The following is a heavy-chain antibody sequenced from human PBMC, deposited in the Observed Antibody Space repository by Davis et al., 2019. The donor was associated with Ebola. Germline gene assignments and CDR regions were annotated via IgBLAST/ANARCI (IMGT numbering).Heavy chain of an antibody. CDR3: TRAPLMGWYNGEYFQH. CDR2: IRSKAYGGTT. D-gene: IGHD1-14*01. Sequence: GESLKISCTASGFTFGDYAMSWVRQAPGKGLEWVGFIRSKAYGGTTEYAASVKGRFTISRDDSKSIAYLQMNSLKTEDTAVYYCTRAPLMGWYNGEYFQHWGQGTLVTVSS. CDR1: GFTFGDYA. J-gene: IGHJ1*01. V-gene: IGHV3-49*04.